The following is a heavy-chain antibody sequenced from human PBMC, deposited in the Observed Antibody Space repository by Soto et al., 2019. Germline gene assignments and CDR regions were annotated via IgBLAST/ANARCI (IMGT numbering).Heavy chain of an antibody. Sequence: GGSLRLSCAASGFTFSSYSMNWVRQAPGKGLEWVSSISSSSSYIYCADSVKGRFTISRDNAKNSLYLQMNSLRAEDTAVYYCARTIAARHYYYYGMDVWGQGTTGSVSS. D-gene: IGHD6-6*01. CDR2: ISSSSSYI. CDR3: ARTIAARHYYYYGMDV. V-gene: IGHV3-21*01. J-gene: IGHJ6*02. CDR1: GFTFSSYS.